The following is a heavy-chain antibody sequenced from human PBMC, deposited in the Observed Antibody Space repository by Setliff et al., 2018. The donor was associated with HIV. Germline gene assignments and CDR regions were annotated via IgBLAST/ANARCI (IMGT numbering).Heavy chain of an antibody. CDR1: GGTFSSYA. Sequence: SVKVSCKASGGTFSSYAISWVRQAPGQGLEWMGGIIPSDNNTKYAQKFQGRVTLASDTSTSTVYMELSSLRSEDTAMYYCAIDVSQTYNFWSGSGLDVWGQGTTVTVSS. D-gene: IGHD3-3*01. J-gene: IGHJ6*02. CDR2: IIPSDNNT. CDR3: AIDVSQTYNFWSGSGLDV. V-gene: IGHV1-69*10.